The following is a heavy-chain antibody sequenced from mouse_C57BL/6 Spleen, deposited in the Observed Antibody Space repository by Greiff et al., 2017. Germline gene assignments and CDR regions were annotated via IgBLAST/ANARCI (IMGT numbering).Heavy chain of an antibody. CDR3: ERERESGRGRETWFAY. D-gene: IGHD3-1*01. Sequence: EVQLQEPGGGLVKPGGSLKLSCAASGFTFSSYAMSWVRQTPEKRLEWVATISDGGSYTYYPDNVKGRITISRDNAKNNLYLQMSHLTSEDAAMYDCERERESGRGRETWFAYWGQRTLVTVSA. J-gene: IGHJ3*01. V-gene: IGHV5-4*01. CDR1: GFTFSSYA. CDR2: ISDGGSYT.